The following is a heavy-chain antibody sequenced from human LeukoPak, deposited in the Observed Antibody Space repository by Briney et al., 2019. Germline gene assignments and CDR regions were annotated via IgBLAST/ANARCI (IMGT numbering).Heavy chain of an antibody. CDR3: ARLLGATMRYFDY. V-gene: IGHV4-59*01. Sequence: SETLSLTCTVSGGSISSYYWSWIRQPPGKGLEWIGYIYYSGSTNYNPSLKSRVTISVATSKNQFSLKLSSVTAADTAVYYCARLLGATMRYFDYWGQGTLVAVSS. J-gene: IGHJ4*02. D-gene: IGHD1-26*01. CDR1: GGSISSYY. CDR2: IYYSGST.